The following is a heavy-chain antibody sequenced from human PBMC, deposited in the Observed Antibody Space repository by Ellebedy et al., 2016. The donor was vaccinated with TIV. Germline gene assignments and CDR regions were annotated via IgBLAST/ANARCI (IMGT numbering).Heavy chain of an antibody. CDR1: GITVYNNY. Sequence: GESLKISCAASGITVYNNYMAWVRQAPGTGLEWVSLIYSGGSTQYTDSVKGRFTISRDNSKNTVYLQMNSLRVEDTAVYYCARIYQWGQGTLVTVSS. CDR3: ARIYQ. V-gene: IGHV3-66*01. D-gene: IGHD2-2*01. J-gene: IGHJ4*02. CDR2: IYSGGST.